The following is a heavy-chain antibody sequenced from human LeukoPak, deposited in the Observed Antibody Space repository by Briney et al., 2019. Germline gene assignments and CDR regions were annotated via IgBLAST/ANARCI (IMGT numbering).Heavy chain of an antibody. V-gene: IGHV3-23*01. CDR1: GYTFITFNTYA. D-gene: IGHD3-3*01. Sequence: GGSLRLSCEGSGYTFITFNTYAMSWVRQSPGKGMEWVSAISGSGDTPYYADSVKGRFTISRDNSKNTLYLQMNSLRAEDTAVYYCARDNRYYDFWSGYYNPYYYYYMDVWGKGTTVTVSS. CDR3: ARDNRYYDFWSGYYNPYYYYYMDV. J-gene: IGHJ6*03. CDR2: ISGSGDTP.